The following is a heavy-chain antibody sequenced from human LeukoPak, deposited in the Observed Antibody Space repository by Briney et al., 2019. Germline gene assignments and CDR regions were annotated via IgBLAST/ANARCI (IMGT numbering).Heavy chain of an antibody. V-gene: IGHV1-2*02. Sequence: ASVKVSCKASGYTFTGFYMHWVRQAPGQGLEWTGWINPNSGGTKYAQKFQGRVTMTRDTSISTAYMELSRLRSDDTAVYYCARELATSGWTGAFDYWGQGTLVTVSS. CDR3: ARELATSGWTGAFDY. CDR1: GYTFTGFY. CDR2: INPNSGGT. J-gene: IGHJ4*02. D-gene: IGHD6-19*01.